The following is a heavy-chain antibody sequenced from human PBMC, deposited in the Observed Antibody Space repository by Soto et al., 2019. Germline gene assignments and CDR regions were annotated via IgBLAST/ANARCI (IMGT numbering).Heavy chain of an antibody. V-gene: IGHV4-30-4*01. J-gene: IGHJ4*02. CDR2: IYYSGST. CDR3: ARMRDESGYYRHYFDY. D-gene: IGHD3-3*01. CDR1: GGSISSGDYY. Sequence: SETLSLTCTVSGGSISSGDYYWSWIRQPPGKGLEWIGYIYYSGSTYYNPSLKSRVTISVDTSKNQFSLKLSSVTAADTAVYYCARMRDESGYYRHYFDYWGQGTLVTVSS.